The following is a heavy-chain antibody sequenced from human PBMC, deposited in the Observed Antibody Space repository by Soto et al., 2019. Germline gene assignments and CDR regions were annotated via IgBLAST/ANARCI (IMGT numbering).Heavy chain of an antibody. Sequence: PSETQSLTCTVSGGSISSSSYYWGWISQPPGKGLEWIGSIYYSGSTYYNPSLKSRVTISVDTSKNQFSLKLSSVTAADTAVYYCARRLYYDSSGFEGGGMDVWGQGTTVTVSS. CDR2: IYYSGST. J-gene: IGHJ6*02. V-gene: IGHV4-39*01. CDR1: GGSISSSSYY. CDR3: ARRLYYDSSGFEGGGMDV. D-gene: IGHD3-22*01.